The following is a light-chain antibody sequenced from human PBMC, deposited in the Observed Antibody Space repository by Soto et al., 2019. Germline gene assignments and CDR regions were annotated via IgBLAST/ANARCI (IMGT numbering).Light chain of an antibody. CDR1: SSDVGVYNY. V-gene: IGLV2-11*01. CDR3: CSNAGSYTWV. J-gene: IGLJ3*02. CDR2: DVS. Sequence: QSALTQPRSVSGSPGQSVTISCTGTSSDVGVYNYVSWYQQHPGKAPKLMIYDVSKRPSGVPDRFSGSKSGNTASLTISGLQAEDEADYYCCSNAGSYTWVFGGGTKLTV.